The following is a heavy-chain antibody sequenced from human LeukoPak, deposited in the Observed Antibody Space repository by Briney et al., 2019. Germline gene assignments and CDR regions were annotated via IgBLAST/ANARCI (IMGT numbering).Heavy chain of an antibody. D-gene: IGHD3-10*02. Sequence: PGGSLRLSCAASGFTFSNYWMHWVRQAPGKGLVWVSRISSSGNTRNYADSVKGRFTISRDNAENSLYLQMNSLRAEDTAVYYCAELGITMIGGVWGKGTTVTISS. CDR1: GFTFSNYW. V-gene: IGHV3-74*01. J-gene: IGHJ6*04. CDR2: ISSSGNTR. CDR3: AELGITMIGGV.